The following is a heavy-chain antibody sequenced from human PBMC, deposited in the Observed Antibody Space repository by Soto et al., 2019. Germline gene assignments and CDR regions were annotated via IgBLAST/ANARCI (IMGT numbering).Heavy chain of an antibody. V-gene: IGHV3-21*01. CDR3: ARDSSFSGGWYGNWFDP. CDR1: GFTFSSYS. D-gene: IGHD6-19*01. J-gene: IGHJ5*02. Sequence: PGGSLRLSCAASGFTFSSYSMNWVRQAPGKGLEWVSSISSSSSYIYYADSVKGRFTISRDNAKNSLYLQMNSLRAEDTAVYYCARDSSFSGGWYGNWFDPWGQGTLVTVS. CDR2: ISSSSSYI.